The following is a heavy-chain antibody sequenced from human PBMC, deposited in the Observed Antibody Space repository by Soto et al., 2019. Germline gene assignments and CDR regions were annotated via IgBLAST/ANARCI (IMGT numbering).Heavy chain of an antibody. V-gene: IGHV1-69*01. CDR1: GGTFSSYA. CDR2: IIPIFGTA. J-gene: IGHJ5*02. Sequence: QVQLVQSGAEVKKPGSSVKVSCKASGGTFSSYAISWVRQAPGQGLEWMGGIIPIFGTANYAQKFQGRVTITADESTSTAYMELSSLRSEDTAVYYCARCGVTMVRGVIGKNWFDPWGQGTLVTVSS. CDR3: ARCGVTMVRGVIGKNWFDP. D-gene: IGHD3-10*01.